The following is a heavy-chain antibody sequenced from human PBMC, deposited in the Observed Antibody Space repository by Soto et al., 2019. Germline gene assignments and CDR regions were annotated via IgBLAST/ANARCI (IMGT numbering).Heavy chain of an antibody. CDR1: EFTVRSKS. CDR2: ISSSSSYI. Sequence: CRAWEFTVRSKSVDCGGQAIGKGLEWVSSISSSSSYIYYADSVKGRFTISRDNAKNSLYLQMNSLRAEDTAVYYCARDLRIEGQGLLSWGQGTLVPGFS. D-gene: IGHD6-19*01. CDR3: ARDLRIEGQGLLS. J-gene: IGHJ5*02. V-gene: IGHV3-21*01.